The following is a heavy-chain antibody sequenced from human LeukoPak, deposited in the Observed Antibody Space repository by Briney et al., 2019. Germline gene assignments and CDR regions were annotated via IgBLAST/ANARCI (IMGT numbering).Heavy chain of an antibody. CDR1: GGSISSYY. CDR2: IYTSGST. D-gene: IGHD5-18*01. Sequence: SETLSLTCTVSGGSISSYYWSWIRQPAGKGLEWIGRIYTSGSTNYNPSLKSRVTMSVDTSKNQFSLKLSSVTAADTAVYYCARDGDTAMAEEAFDIWGQGTMVTVSS. J-gene: IGHJ3*02. CDR3: ARDGDTAMAEEAFDI. V-gene: IGHV4-4*07.